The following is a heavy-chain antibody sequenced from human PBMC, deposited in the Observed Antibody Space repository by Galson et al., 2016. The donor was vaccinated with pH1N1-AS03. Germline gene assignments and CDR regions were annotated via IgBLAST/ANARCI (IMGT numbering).Heavy chain of an antibody. V-gene: IGHV3-21*01. Sequence: SLRLSCAASGFNFDKYTMTWVRQAPGKGLEWISSISSNSASTYYADSLKGRFTVSRDNAKNSRYLQMDSLSAEDTAVYYCAKVGGVFDWNDYNYMDVWCTGTTVTVAS. J-gene: IGHJ6*03. CDR1: GFNFDKYT. CDR3: AKVGGVFDWNDYNYMDV. D-gene: IGHD1-1*01. CDR2: ISSNSAST.